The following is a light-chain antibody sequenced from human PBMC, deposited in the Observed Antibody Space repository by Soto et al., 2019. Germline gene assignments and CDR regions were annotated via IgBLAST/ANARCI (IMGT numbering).Light chain of an antibody. CDR1: QSVSSSY. Sequence: EIVLTQSPGTLSLSPGERATLSCRASQSVSSSYLAWYQQKPGQAPRLLIYGASSRATGIPDRFSGSGSGTDFTLTISRLEPEDFAVYYCQQYGSSPGRIFGQGTRLEIK. J-gene: IGKJ5*01. V-gene: IGKV3-20*01. CDR3: QQYGSSPGRI. CDR2: GAS.